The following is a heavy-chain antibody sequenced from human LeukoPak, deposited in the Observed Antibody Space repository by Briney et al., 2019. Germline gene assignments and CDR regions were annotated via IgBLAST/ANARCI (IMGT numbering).Heavy chain of an antibody. CDR1: GFTFSSYW. CDR3: VRDGMGMIKAFDI. J-gene: IGHJ3*02. D-gene: IGHD3-16*01. CDR2: IKQDGSEK. Sequence: GGSLRLSCAASGFTFSSYWMSWVRQAPGKGLEWVANIKQDGSEKYYVDSVKGRFTISRDNAKSSLYLQMNSLRAEDTALYYCVRDGMGMIKAFDIWGQGTMVTVSS. V-gene: IGHV3-7*05.